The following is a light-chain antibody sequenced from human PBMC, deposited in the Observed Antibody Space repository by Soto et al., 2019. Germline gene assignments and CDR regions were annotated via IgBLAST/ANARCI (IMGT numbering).Light chain of an antibody. V-gene: IGKV3-20*01. Sequence: EIVLTQSPGTLSLSPGEGATLSCRASQSVSSSYIAWYQQRPGQTPSLLIYGASTRATGIPDRFSGSGSGTHFTLTISRLEPGDFAVYYCQQYNNWPLGRTFGQGTKVEIK. CDR2: GAS. CDR1: QSVSSSY. CDR3: QQYNNWPLGRT. J-gene: IGKJ1*01.